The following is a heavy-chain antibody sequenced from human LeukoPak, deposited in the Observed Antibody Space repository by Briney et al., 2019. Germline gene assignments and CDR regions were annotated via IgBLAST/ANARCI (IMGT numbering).Heavy chain of an antibody. CDR1: GASTSNYY. J-gene: IGHJ3*02. V-gene: IGHV4-59*08. Sequence: SETLSLTCTVSGASTSNYYWSWIRQTPGKGLEWIGYIHNSGHTNQNPSLKSRVPTSVHTSRNQFSLRLTAVTAADTAVYYCARHVNYDSGGYQAAFDIWGQGTRVTVSS. CDR3: ARHVNYDSGGYQAAFDI. CDR2: IHNSGHT. D-gene: IGHD3-22*01.